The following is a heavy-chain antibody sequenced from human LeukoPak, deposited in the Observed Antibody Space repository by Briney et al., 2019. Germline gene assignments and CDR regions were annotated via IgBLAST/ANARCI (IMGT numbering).Heavy chain of an antibody. CDR3: ARHVLGLRPCYFDY. D-gene: IGHD4-17*01. Sequence: PSETLSLTCTVSGCSISSSSYYWGRIRQPPGKGREWVGSIYYSGSTYYNPSLKSRVTISVDTSKNQFSLKLSSVTAADTAVYYCARHVLGLRPCYFDYWGQGTLVTVSS. J-gene: IGHJ4*02. CDR1: GCSISSSSYY. CDR2: IYYSGST. V-gene: IGHV4-39*01.